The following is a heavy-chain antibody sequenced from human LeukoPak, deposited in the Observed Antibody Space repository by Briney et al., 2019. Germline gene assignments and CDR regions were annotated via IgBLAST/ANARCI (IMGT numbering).Heavy chain of an antibody. J-gene: IGHJ5*01. CDR1: GFTFSSYA. V-gene: IGHV3-23*01. CDR2: ISSSGDRT. CDR3: AKEMYSSGWFDY. D-gene: IGHD6-19*01. Sequence: GGSLRLSCAASGFTFSSYAMSWVRQAPGMGLEWVSAISSSGDRTYYPDSVEGRFTISRDNSKNTLYLQMNSLRAEDTAVYYCAKEMYSSGWFDYWGQGTLVTVSS.